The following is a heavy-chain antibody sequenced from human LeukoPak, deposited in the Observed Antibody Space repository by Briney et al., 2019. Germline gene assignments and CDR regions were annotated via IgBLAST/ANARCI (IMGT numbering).Heavy chain of an antibody. V-gene: IGHV3-23*01. CDR1: GFTFSSFA. D-gene: IGHD2-2*01. CDR3: AKGGTKSWDAFDI. Sequence: PGGSLRLSCAASGFTFSSFAMIWVRQAPGKGLEWVSTLSYSSTSTYYADSVKGRFTISRDNSKNTLFLQMNSLRAEDTSIYYCAKGGTKSWDAFDIWGQGTMVTVSS. J-gene: IGHJ3*02. CDR2: LSYSSTST.